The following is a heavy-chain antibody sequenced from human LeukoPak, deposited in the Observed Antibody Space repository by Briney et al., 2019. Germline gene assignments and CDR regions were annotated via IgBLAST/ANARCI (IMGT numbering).Heavy chain of an antibody. CDR1: GYSFSNYW. J-gene: IGHJ4*02. Sequence: GESLKISCKASGYSFSNYWIAWVRQLPGQGLEWMGMIWPGNSDTKYSPSFQGQVTISADKSISIAYLQWSSLKASDTATYYCARGAGYCSDGTCYNFDNWGQGTLVTVSS. D-gene: IGHD2-15*01. CDR2: IWPGNSDT. CDR3: ARGAGYCSDGTCYNFDN. V-gene: IGHV5-51*01.